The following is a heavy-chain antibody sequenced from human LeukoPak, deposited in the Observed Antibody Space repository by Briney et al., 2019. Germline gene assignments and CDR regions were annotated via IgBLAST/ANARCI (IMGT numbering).Heavy chain of an antibody. CDR1: VFTFDDYC. CDR3: ARGNYGGNSYFDH. J-gene: IGHJ4*02. D-gene: IGHD4-23*01. CDR2: INWNGGST. V-gene: IGHV3-20*01. Sequence: GGFMILSCAVSVFTFDDYCVCWVRQAPWKGREWVSGINWNGGSTGYADSVKGRFTVSRDNAKNSLYLQMNSLRAEDTALYHCARGNYGGNSYFDHWGQGTLVTVSS.